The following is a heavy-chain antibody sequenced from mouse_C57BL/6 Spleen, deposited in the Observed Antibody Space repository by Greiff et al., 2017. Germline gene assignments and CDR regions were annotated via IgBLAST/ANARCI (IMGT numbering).Heavy chain of an antibody. CDR3: ARDVEDAMDY. J-gene: IGHJ4*01. Sequence: QVQLQQSGAELARPGASVKLSCKASGYTFTSYGISWVKQRTGQGLEWIGEIYPRSGNTYYNETFKGKATLTADKSSSTAYMELRSLTSEDSAVYFCARDVEDAMDYWGQGTSVTVSS. CDR2: IYPRSGNT. V-gene: IGHV1-81*01. CDR1: GYTFTSYG.